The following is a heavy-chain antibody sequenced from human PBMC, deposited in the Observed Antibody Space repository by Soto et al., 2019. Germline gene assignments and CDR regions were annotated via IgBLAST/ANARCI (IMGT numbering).Heavy chain of an antibody. CDR2: LFSGGNT. CDR3: ARWWLGDYFDH. CDR1: GFSVSSYY. D-gene: IGHD2-15*01. V-gene: IGHV3-53*04. Sequence: ESGGGLVPPGGSLRLSCAASGFSVSSYYMSWVRQAPGKGLEWVSVLFSGGNTYYADSVKGRFTISRHSSTNTLFLDMNNVRPEDTAVYYCARWWLGDYFDHWGPGTLVTVSS. J-gene: IGHJ4*02.